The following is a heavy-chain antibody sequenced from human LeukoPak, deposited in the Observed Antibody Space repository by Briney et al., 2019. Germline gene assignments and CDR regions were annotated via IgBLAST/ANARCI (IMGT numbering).Heavy chain of an antibody. CDR1: GFTFSDYY. V-gene: IGHV3-11*06. D-gene: IGHD6-13*01. J-gene: IGHJ4*02. Sequence: PGGSLRLSCAASGFTFSDYYMSWIRQAPGKGLEWVSYISSSSSYTNYADSVKGRFTISRDNAKNSLYLQMNSLRAEDTAVYYCARGIAAALSDYWGQGTLVTVSS. CDR2: ISSSSSYT. CDR3: ARGIAAALSDY.